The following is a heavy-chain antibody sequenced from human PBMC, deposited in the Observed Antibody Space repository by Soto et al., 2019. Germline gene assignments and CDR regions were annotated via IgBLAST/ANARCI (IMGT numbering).Heavy chain of an antibody. D-gene: IGHD3-16*01. CDR3: ATPFRVLQYDDVDDY. CDR1: GYTLTELS. CDR2: FDPEDGET. V-gene: IGHV1-24*01. Sequence: ASVKVSCKVSGYTLTELSMHWVRQAPGKGLEWMGGFDPEDGETIYAQKFQGRVTMTEDTSTDTAYMELSSLRSEDTVVYYCATPFRVLQYDDVDDYRGQRTPVTVSS. J-gene: IGHJ4*02.